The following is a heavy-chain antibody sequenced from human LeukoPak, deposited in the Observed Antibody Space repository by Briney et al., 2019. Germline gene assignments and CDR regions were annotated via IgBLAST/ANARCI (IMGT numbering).Heavy chain of an antibody. V-gene: IGHV3-21*01. D-gene: IGHD3-10*01. J-gene: IGHJ3*02. Sequence: GGSLRLSCAASGFTFSSYSMNWVRQAPGKGLEWVSSISSSSSYIYYADSVKGRFTISGDNAKNSLYLQMNSLRAEDTAVYYCARVRLDAFDIWGQGTMVTVSS. CDR3: ARVRLDAFDI. CDR2: ISSSSSYI. CDR1: GFTFSSYS.